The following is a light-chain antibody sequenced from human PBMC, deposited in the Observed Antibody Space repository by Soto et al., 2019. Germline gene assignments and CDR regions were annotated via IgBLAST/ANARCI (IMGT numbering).Light chain of an antibody. CDR1: QSISSY. Sequence: DIQMTQSPSSLSASVGDRVTITCRASQSISSYLSWYQQKPGKAPKLLIYAASSLQSGVPSRFSGSGSGTDFTLTISSLQPEDSATYYCQQSYSLFTFGPGTKVDIK. CDR2: AAS. V-gene: IGKV1-39*01. CDR3: QQSYSLFT. J-gene: IGKJ3*01.